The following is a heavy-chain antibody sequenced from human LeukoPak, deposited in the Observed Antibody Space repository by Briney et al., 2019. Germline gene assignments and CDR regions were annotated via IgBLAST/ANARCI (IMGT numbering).Heavy chain of an antibody. V-gene: IGHV3-23*01. Sequence: GGSLRLTCAASGFSFSSYDMSWVRQAPGKGLEWVSGIRGSGGSTFYADSVKGRFTISRDNSKNTLNLQMNSLRAEDTAVYYCAKSQLVGATYALDIWGQGTMVTVSS. CDR3: AKSQLVGATYALDI. CDR2: IRGSGGST. CDR1: GFSFSSYD. D-gene: IGHD1-26*01. J-gene: IGHJ3*02.